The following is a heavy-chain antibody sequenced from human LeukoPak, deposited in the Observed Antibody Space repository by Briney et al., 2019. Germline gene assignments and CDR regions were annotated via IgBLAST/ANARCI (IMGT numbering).Heavy chain of an antibody. D-gene: IGHD1-1*01. V-gene: IGHV4-59*01. CDR3: ARAGIAGTTFDY. CDR1: GGSISSYY. Sequence: SETLSLTCTDSGGSISSYYWNWIRQPPGKGLEWIGYIYYSGSTNYNPSLKSRVTISVDTSKNQFSLKLSSVTAADTAVYYCARAGIAGTTFDYWGQGTLVTVSS. CDR2: IYYSGST. J-gene: IGHJ4*02.